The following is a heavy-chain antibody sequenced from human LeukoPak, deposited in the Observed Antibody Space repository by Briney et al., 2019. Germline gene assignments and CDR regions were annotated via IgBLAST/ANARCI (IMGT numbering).Heavy chain of an antibody. Sequence: PGGSLRLSCAASGFTFSSYAMSWVRQAPGKGLEWVSTISGSGGGTYYADSVKGRFTISRDNSKNTLYLQMNSLGAEDTAVYYCAKDRLVQYPAPDYWGQGTLVTVSS. CDR3: AKDRLVQYPAPDY. J-gene: IGHJ4*02. V-gene: IGHV3-23*01. CDR2: ISGSGGGT. CDR1: GFTFSSYA. D-gene: IGHD4-11*01.